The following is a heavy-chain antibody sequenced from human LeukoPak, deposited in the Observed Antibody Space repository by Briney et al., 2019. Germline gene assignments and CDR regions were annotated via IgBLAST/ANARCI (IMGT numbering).Heavy chain of an antibody. CDR1: GFTFSSFW. V-gene: IGHV3-74*01. J-gene: IGHJ4*02. CDR3: ARDDYGDYYFDY. Sequence: GGSLRLSCAASGFTFSSFWMHRVRQAPGKGLVWVSRINSDGSSTLYADSVKGRFTISRDNAKNTLYLQMNSLRAEDTAVYYCARDDYGDYYFDYWGQGTLVTVSS. D-gene: IGHD4-17*01. CDR2: INSDGSST.